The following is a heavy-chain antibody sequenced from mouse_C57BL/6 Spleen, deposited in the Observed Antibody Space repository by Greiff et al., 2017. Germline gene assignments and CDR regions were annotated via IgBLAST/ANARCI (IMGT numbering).Heavy chain of an antibody. CDR2: ISDGGSYT. CDR1: GFTFSSYA. D-gene: IGHD4-1*01. V-gene: IGHV5-4*01. Sequence: VQLKESGGGLVKPGGSLKLSCAASGFTFSSYAMSWVRQTPEKRLEWVATISDGGSYTYYPDNVKGRFTISRDNAKNNLYLQMSHLKSEDTAMYYCARDRTGTFGDWGQGATLTVS. J-gene: IGHJ2*01. CDR3: ARDRTGTFGD.